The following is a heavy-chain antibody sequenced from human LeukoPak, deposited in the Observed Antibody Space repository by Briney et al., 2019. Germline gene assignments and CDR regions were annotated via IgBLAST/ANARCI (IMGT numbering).Heavy chain of an antibody. D-gene: IGHD3-9*01. CDR2: LNPNSGVI. Sequence: GSVTVSCKASANTFTGYYMHWVRQAPGQGLEWLGWLNPNSGVINYVQKFQSRVTMTRDTSISTAYMELSRLTSDDTATYYCARDLTLNYWGQGTLVTVSS. J-gene: IGHJ4*02. V-gene: IGHV1-2*02. CDR1: ANTFTGYY. CDR3: ARDLTLNY.